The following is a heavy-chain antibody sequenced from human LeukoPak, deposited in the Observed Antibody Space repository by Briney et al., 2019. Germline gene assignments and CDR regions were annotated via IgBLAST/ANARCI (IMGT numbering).Heavy chain of an antibody. D-gene: IGHD2-2*01. J-gene: IGHJ4*02. Sequence: TGGSLRLSCAASGFTFDDYAMHWVRQAPGKGLEWVSGISWNSGSIGYADSVKGRFTISRDNAKNSLYLQMNSLRAEDTALYYCAKDFGYCSSTSCSGYFDYWGQGTPVTVSS. V-gene: IGHV3-9*01. CDR3: AKDFGYCSSTSCSGYFDY. CDR1: GFTFDDYA. CDR2: ISWNSGSI.